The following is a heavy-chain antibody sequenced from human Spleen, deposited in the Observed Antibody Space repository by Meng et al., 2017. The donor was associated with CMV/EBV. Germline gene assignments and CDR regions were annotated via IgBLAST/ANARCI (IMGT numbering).Heavy chain of an antibody. J-gene: IGHJ4*02. Sequence: GESLKISCAACGFTFRIYDIHWVRQTTGKGLEWVSPIDTAGDTNSPVSVKGRFTISRDNSKNTLYLQMNSLRAEDTAVYYCARGGTTPRMYYFDYWGQGTLVTVSS. CDR1: GFTFRIYD. D-gene: IGHD4-11*01. V-gene: IGHV3-13*01. CDR2: IDTAGDT. CDR3: ARGGTTPRMYYFDY.